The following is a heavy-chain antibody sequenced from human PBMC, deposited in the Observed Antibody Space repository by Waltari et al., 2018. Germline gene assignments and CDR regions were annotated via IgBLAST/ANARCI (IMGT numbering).Heavy chain of an antibody. CDR2: IYHSGST. Sequence: QVQLQESGPGLVKPSETLSLTCAVSGYSISSGYYWGWIRQPPGKGLEWIGSIYHSGSTYYNPSLKSRVTISVDTSKNQFSLKRSSVTAADTAVYYCAREGVGATDAFDIWGQGTMVTVSS. CDR3: AREGVGATDAFDI. D-gene: IGHD1-26*01. J-gene: IGHJ3*02. CDR1: GYSISSGYY. V-gene: IGHV4-38-2*02.